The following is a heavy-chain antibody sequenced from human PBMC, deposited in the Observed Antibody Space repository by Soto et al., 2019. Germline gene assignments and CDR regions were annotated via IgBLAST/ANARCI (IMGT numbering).Heavy chain of an antibody. Sequence: QVQLQESGPGLVKPSQTLSLTCTVSGGSISSGGYYWSWIRQHPGKGLEWIGYIYYSGSTYYNPSLKSRVTISVDASKNQFSLKLSSVTAADTAVYYCARYVRGRDYGSGLHMDVWGKGTTVTVSS. D-gene: IGHD3-10*01. CDR3: ARYVRGRDYGSGLHMDV. CDR2: IYYSGST. V-gene: IGHV4-31*03. J-gene: IGHJ6*03. CDR1: GGSISSGGYY.